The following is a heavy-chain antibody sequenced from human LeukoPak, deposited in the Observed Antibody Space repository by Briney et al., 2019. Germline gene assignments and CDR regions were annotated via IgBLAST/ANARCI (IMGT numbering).Heavy chain of an antibody. CDR1: GFTFSNAW. Sequence: GGSLRLSCAASGFTFSNAWMSWVRQAPGKGLEWVGRIKSKTDGGTTDYAAPAKGRFTISRDDSKNTLYLQMNSLKTEDTAVYYCTTVRYGSGSYGDYYYYYGMDVWGQGTTVTVSS. D-gene: IGHD3-10*01. J-gene: IGHJ6*02. V-gene: IGHV3-15*01. CDR3: TTVRYGSGSYGDYYYYYGMDV. CDR2: IKSKTDGGTT.